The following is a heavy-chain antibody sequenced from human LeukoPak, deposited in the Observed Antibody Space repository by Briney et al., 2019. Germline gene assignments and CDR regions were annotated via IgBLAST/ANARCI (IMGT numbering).Heavy chain of an antibody. D-gene: IGHD5-18*01. J-gene: IGHJ6*03. CDR1: GGSISSGSYY. CDR3: AREGLDSYGSYYYYYYMDV. V-gene: IGHV4-61*02. CDR2: IYTSGST. Sequence: SQTLSLTCTVSGGSISSGSYYWRWLRQPAGKGLEWVGRIYTSGSTDYNPSLKSRVTISVDTSKNQFSLKLSSVTAADTAVYYCAREGLDSYGSYYYYYYMDVWGKGTTVTVSS.